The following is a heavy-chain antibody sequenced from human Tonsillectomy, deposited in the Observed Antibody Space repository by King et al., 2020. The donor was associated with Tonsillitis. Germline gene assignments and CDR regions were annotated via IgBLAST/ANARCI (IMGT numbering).Heavy chain of an antibody. J-gene: IGHJ6*03. V-gene: IGHV4-39*01. CDR3: ASQGGPYSSGWDYYYMEV. CDR1: GGSISSSSNY. D-gene: IGHD6-19*01. CDR2: LYYSGST. Sequence: QLQESGPGLVKPSETLSLTCTVSGGSISSSSNYWGWIRQPPGKGLEWIGSLYYSGSTRYNPSLKSRVTISVDTSKNQFSLKLSSVTAADTAVYYCASQGGPYSSGWDYYYMEVWGEGTTVTVSS.